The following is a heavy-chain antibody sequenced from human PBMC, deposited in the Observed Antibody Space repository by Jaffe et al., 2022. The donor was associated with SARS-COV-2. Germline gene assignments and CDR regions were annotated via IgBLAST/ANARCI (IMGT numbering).Heavy chain of an antibody. CDR3: TRLLIAGFDP. CDR2: IRSRANRYAT. CDR1: GFTFSGSA. V-gene: IGHV3-73*01. Sequence: EVQVVESGGGLVQPGGSLKLSCAASGFTFSGSAVHWVRQASGKGLEWVGRIRSRANRYATAYTASVKGRFTISRDDSKNTAYLEMNSLKTEDTAVYYCTRLLIAGFDPWGQGTLVTVSS. J-gene: IGHJ5*02.